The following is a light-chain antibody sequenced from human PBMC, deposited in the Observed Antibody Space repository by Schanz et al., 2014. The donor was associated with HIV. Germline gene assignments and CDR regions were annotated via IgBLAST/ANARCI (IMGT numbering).Light chain of an antibody. V-gene: IGKV3-11*01. CDR2: DAS. J-gene: IGKJ4*01. Sequence: EIVLTQSPATLSLSLGERATLSCRASQGVGSYLAWYQQKPGLPPRLVIYDASNRASDIPVRFSGSGSGTEFTLTISSLQPEDFAVYYCQYFGNSGGTFGGGTKVEIK. CDR3: QYFGNSGGT. CDR1: QGVGSY.